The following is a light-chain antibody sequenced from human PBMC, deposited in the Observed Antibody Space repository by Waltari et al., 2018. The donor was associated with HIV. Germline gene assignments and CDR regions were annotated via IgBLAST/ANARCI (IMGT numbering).Light chain of an antibody. CDR2: GAS. CDR3: QQYNNWPGT. CDR1: QDVHNN. Sequence: EIVLTQSPATLSVSPGERATLSCRVSQDVHNNLAWYRQKFGQPPRLLIFGASTRATDIPARFSGTGSGTEFNFTINKLQSEDSGIYFCQQYNNWPGTFGQGTKVE. V-gene: IGKV3-15*01. J-gene: IGKJ1*01.